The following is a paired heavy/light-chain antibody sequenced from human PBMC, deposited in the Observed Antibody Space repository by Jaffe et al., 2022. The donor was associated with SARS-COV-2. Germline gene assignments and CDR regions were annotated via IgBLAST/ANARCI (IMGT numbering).Heavy chain of an antibody. CDR3: ARGPREELSYWSRHYRENLSQASLGMDV. CDR2: ISYGSNNM. CDR1: GFTFSSYG. Sequence: QVHLAESGGGVVQPGGSLRLSCEASGFTFSSYGMHWVRQAPGKGLEWVAFISYGSNNMYYADSVRGRFTISRDNSRNTLFLQMNSLRPEDTAVYYCARGPREELSYWSRHYRENLSQASLGMDVWGQGTTVTVSS. V-gene: IGHV3-30*03. D-gene: IGHD3-3*01. J-gene: IGHJ6*02.
Light chain of an antibody. CDR1: VLTKKY. Sequence: SYELTQPSSVSVSPGQTARITCSGDVLTKKYSRWFQQKPGQAPVLIIYKDTERPSGIPERFSASSSGTTVTLTIGGVQFEDEADYYCYSAADNNLKIFGGGTRLTVL. CDR2: KDT. CDR3: YSAADNNLKI. V-gene: IGLV3-27*01. J-gene: IGLJ2*01.